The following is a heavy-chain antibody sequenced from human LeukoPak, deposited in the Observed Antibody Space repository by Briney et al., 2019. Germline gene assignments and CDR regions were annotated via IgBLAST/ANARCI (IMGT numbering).Heavy chain of an antibody. J-gene: IGHJ4*02. CDR3: ARDNFGFDY. V-gene: IGHV3-33*01. CDR1: EFIFSSYG. CDR2: IWYDGSNK. Sequence: GGSLRLSCEASEFIFSSYGMHWVRQAPGKGLEWVASIWYDGSNKYHADSVKGRFTISRDNSKNTLYLQMNSLRAEDTAVFYCARDNFGFDYWGQGTLVTVSS. D-gene: IGHD1-20*01.